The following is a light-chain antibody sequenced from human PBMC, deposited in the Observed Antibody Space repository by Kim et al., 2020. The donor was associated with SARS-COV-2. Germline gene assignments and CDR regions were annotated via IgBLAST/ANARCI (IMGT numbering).Light chain of an antibody. CDR3: QTWDSTTVV. CDR2: END. Sequence: SYELTQPPSVSVSPGQTASITCSGDKLGNNPASWYQRRPGQSPVVVIHENDKRPSGIPERFSGSKSGNTATLIISETQAVDEADYYCQTWDSTTVVFGGGTQLTVL. CDR1: KLGNNP. J-gene: IGLJ3*02. V-gene: IGLV3-1*01.